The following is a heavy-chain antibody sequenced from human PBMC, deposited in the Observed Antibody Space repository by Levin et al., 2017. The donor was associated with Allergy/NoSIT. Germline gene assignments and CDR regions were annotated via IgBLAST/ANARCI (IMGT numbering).Heavy chain of an antibody. CDR3: ARAETIFGVVIGADP. Sequence: PGGSLRLSCAASGFTFSSYSMNWVRQAPGKGLEWVSSISSSSSYIYYADSVKGRFTISRDNAKNSLYLQMNSLRAEDTAVYYCARAETIFGVVIGADPWGQGTLVTVSS. CDR2: ISSSSSYI. D-gene: IGHD3-3*01. J-gene: IGHJ5*02. CDR1: GFTFSSYS. V-gene: IGHV3-21*01.